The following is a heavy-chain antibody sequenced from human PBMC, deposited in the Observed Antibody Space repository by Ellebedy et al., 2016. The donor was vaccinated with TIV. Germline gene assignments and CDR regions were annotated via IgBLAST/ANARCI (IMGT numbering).Heavy chain of an antibody. Sequence: GESLKISCAASGFTFSSYTMRWVRQAPGKGLEWVSDISGSGDSTYYADSVKGRFTISRDNSKNTLYLQMNSLRVEDTAVYYCAKGITAAVVEGSLFDPWGQGTLVTVSS. V-gene: IGHV3-23*01. J-gene: IGHJ5*02. CDR3: AKGITAAVVEGSLFDP. CDR1: GFTFSSYT. D-gene: IGHD6-13*01. CDR2: ISGSGDST.